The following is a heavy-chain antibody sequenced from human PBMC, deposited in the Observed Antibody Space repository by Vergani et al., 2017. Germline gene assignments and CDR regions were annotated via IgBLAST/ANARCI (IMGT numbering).Heavy chain of an antibody. D-gene: IGHD3-9*01. CDR3: ARDLSPQYGMDV. CDR1: GYTFTGYY. CDR2: IIPIFGTA. V-gene: IGHV1-69*01. Sequence: QVQLVQSGAEVKKPGASVKVSCKASGYTFTGYYMHWVRQAPGQGLEWMGWIIPIFGTANYAQKFQGRVTITADESTSTAYMELSSLRSEDTAVYYCARDLSPQYGMDVWGQGTTVTVSS. J-gene: IGHJ6*02.